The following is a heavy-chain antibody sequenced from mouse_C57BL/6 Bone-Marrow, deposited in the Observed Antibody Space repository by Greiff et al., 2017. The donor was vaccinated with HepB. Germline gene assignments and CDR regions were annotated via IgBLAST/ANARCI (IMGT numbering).Heavy chain of an antibody. Sequence: EVMLVESGGGLVQPKGSLKLSCAASGFSFNTYAMNWVRQAPGKGLEWVARIRSKSNNYATYYADSVKDRFTISRDDSESMLYLQMNNLKTEDTAMYYCVRQGSYVAWFAYWGQGTLVTVSA. CDR1: GFSFNTYA. J-gene: IGHJ3*01. CDR3: VRQGSYVAWFAY. V-gene: IGHV10-1*01. D-gene: IGHD1-1*02. CDR2: IRSKSNNYAT.